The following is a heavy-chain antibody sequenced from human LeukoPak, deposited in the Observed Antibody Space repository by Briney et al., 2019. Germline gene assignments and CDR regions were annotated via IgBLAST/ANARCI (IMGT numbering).Heavy chain of an antibody. V-gene: IGHV4-39*07. D-gene: IGHD3-10*01. Sequence: SETLSLTCTVSSDSISSSSYYWGWIRQPPGKGLEWIGTIYYSGSTYYNPSLKSRVTISVDTSKNQFSLKLSSVTAADTAVYYCARGRLLWFGELLYYFDYWGQGTLVTVSS. J-gene: IGHJ4*02. CDR3: ARGRLLWFGELLYYFDY. CDR1: SDSISSSSYY. CDR2: IYYSGST.